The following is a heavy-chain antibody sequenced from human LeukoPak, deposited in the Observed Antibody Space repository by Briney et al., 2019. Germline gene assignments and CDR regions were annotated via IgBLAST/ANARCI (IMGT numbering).Heavy chain of an antibody. V-gene: IGHV3-66*01. CDR1: GFSVSSDY. J-gene: IGHJ4*02. CDR3: ATSSYSTFNFDY. CDR2: LYSSGTT. Sequence: GGSLRLSCAASGFSVSSDYMTWVRQAPGKGLHWVSVLYSSGTTVYADSVKGRFSTSRDNSKNTLYLQMNSLRAEDTAVYYCATSSYSTFNFDYWGQGTLVTVSS. D-gene: IGHD2-2*01.